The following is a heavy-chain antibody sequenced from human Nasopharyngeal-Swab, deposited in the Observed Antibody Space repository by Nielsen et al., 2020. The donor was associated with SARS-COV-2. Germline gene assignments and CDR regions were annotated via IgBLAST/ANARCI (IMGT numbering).Heavy chain of an antibody. V-gene: IGHV1-8*01. D-gene: IGHD5-18*01. Sequence: ASVKVSCKASGYTFTSYDINWVRQATGQGLEWMGWMNPNSGNTGYAQKFQGRVAMTRNTSISTAYMELSSLRSEDTAVYYCARKRIQGYYFDYWGQGTLVTVSS. CDR3: ARKRIQGYYFDY. CDR1: GYTFTSYD. J-gene: IGHJ4*02. CDR2: MNPNSGNT.